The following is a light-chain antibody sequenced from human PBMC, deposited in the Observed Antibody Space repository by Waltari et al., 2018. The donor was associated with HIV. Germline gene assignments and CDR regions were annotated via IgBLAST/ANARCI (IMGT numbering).Light chain of an antibody. CDR2: RDN. J-gene: IGLJ2*01. CDR3: VVWDDSLSGVV. Sequence: QSVVTPSPSASATPGQRVTIPCSGSSSNTGSNNVYLYQHLPGTAPKLLLYRDNQRPSGVPDLISGSRSGTSASLAIIGLRSEDEAVYYCVVWDDSLSGVVFGGGTSLTVL. CDR1: SSNTGSNN. V-gene: IGLV1-47*01.